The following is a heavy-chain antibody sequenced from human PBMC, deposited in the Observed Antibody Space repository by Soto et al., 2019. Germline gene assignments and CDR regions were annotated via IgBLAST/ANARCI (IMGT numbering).Heavy chain of an antibody. D-gene: IGHD6-6*01. CDR2: ISSSSSTI. CDR3: ARDGVWQLEDYYYYRDV. Sequence: PGGSLRLSCAASGFTFSSYSMNWVRQAPGKGLEWVSYISSSSSTIYYADSVKGRFTISRDNAKNSLYLQMNSLRAEDTAVYYRARDGVWQLEDYYYYRDVGGKGTTVTVSS. V-gene: IGHV3-48*01. J-gene: IGHJ6*03. CDR1: GFTFSSYS.